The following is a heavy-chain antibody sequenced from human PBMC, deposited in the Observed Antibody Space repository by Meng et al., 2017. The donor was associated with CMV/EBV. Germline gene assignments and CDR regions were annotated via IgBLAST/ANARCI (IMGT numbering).Heavy chain of an antibody. V-gene: IGHV1-46*01. Sequence: ASVKVSCKASGYTFTSYYMHWVRQAPGQGLEWMGLINPSGGSTSYAQKFQGRVTMTRDTSTSTVYMELSSLRSEDTAVYYCARPTCSTSCYSLNDAFDIWGQGTMVTVSS. CDR2: INPSGGST. CDR3: ARPTCSTSCYSLNDAFDI. J-gene: IGHJ3*02. D-gene: IGHD2-2*02. CDR1: GYTFTSYY.